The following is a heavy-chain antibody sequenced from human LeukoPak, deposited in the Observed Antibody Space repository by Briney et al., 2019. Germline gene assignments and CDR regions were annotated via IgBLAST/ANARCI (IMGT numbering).Heavy chain of an antibody. V-gene: IGHV4-31*03. Sequence: SETLSLTCTVSGGSISSGGYYWSGIRQHPGKGVEWIGYIYYSGSTYYNPSLKSRVTISVDTSKNQFSLKLSSVTAADTAVYYCARVLNMVRGVWGGFFDYWGQGTLVTVSS. J-gene: IGHJ4*02. CDR3: ARVLNMVRGVWGGFFDY. CDR1: GGSISSGGYY. CDR2: IYYSGST. D-gene: IGHD3-10*01.